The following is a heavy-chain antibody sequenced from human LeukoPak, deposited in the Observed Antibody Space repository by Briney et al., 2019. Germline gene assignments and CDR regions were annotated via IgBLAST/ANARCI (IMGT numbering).Heavy chain of an antibody. CDR2: MSYDGSNK. V-gene: IGHV3-30*18. Sequence: PGGSPRLSCAASGFTFSSYGMHWVRQAPGKGLEWVAVMSYDGSNKYYADSVKGRFTISRDNSKNTLYLQMNSLRAEDTAVYYCAKDHGRWLVPEGVDYWGQGTLVTVSS. CDR3: AKDHGRWLVPEGVDY. J-gene: IGHJ4*02. D-gene: IGHD6-19*01. CDR1: GFTFSSYG.